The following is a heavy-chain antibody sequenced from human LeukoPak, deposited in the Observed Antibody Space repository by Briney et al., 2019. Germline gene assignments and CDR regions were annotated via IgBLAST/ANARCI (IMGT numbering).Heavy chain of an antibody. CDR3: ARRRQRDGAFDI. CDR2: ISGSSVYI. Sequence: GGSLRLSCAASGFTFSSYSMNWVRQAPGKGLEWVSFISGSSVYIYYADSVKGRFTISRDNAKNSLYLQMNSLRAEDTALYYCARRRQRDGAFDIWGQGTMVTVSS. D-gene: IGHD5-24*01. J-gene: IGHJ3*02. CDR1: GFTFSSYS. V-gene: IGHV3-21*04.